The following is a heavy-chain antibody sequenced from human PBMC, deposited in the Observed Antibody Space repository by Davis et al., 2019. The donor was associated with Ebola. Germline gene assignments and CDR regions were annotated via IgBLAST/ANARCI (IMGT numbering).Heavy chain of an antibody. CDR2: INPNSGGT. J-gene: IGHJ4*02. D-gene: IGHD2-15*01. CDR3: IVVVVAGPDY. V-gene: IGHV1-2*06. Sequence: ASVKVSCKASGYTFTSYGISWVRQAPGQGLEWMGRINPNSGGTNYAQKFQGRVTMTRDTSISTAYMELSRLRSDDTAVYYCIVVVVAGPDYWGQGTLVTVSS. CDR1: GYTFTSYG.